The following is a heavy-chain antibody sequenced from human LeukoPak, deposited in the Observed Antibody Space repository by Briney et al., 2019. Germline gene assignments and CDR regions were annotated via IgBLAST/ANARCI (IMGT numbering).Heavy chain of an antibody. CDR1: DGSISSSSYY. D-gene: IGHD4-23*01. V-gene: IGHV4-39*07. CDR2: IYYSGST. Sequence: PSETLSLTCTVSDGSISSSSYYWGWIRQPPGKGLEWIGSIYYSGSTYYNPSLKSRVTISVDTSKNQFSLKLSSVTAADTAVYYCARDWLSRVRPGPLTDYGGNSVFDYWGQGTLVTVSS. J-gene: IGHJ4*02. CDR3: ARDWLSRVRPGPLTDYGGNSVFDY.